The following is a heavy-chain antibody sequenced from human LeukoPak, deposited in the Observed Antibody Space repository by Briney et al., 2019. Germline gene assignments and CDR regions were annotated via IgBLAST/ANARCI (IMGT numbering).Heavy chain of an antibody. CDR1: GFTFSSYG. V-gene: IGHV3-30*02. CDR2: IRYDGSNK. D-gene: IGHD1-26*01. Sequence: GGSLRLSCAASGFTFSSYGMHWVRQAPGKGLEWVAFIRYDGSNKYYADSVKGRFTISRDNPKNTLYLQMNSLRAEDTAVYYCAKSVGATDPFDYWGQGTLVTVSS. CDR3: AKSVGATDPFDY. J-gene: IGHJ4*02.